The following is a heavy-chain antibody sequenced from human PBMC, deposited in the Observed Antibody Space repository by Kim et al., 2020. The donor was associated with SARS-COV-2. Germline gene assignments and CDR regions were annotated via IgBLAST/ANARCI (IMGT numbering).Heavy chain of an antibody. CDR3: ARASGIRYDSSGFDY. Sequence: SETLSLTCTVSGGSISSYYWSWIRQPPGKGLEWIGYIYYSGSTNYNPSLKSRVTISVDTSKNQFSLKLSSVTAADTAVYYCARASGIRYDSSGFDYWGQGTLVTVSS. V-gene: IGHV4-59*13. CDR1: GGSISSYY. D-gene: IGHD3-22*01. J-gene: IGHJ4*02. CDR2: IYYSGST.